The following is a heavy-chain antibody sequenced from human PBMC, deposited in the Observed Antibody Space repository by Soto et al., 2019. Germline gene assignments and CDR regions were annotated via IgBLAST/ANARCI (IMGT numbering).Heavy chain of an antibody. CDR1: GFTVSGNY. Sequence: EVQLVESGGGLVQPGGSLRLSCAASGFTVSGNYVTWVRQAPGKGLEWVSVIYTVDNIYYADAVTGRCTISREKSKNPFYLPMSRLRVEDTAVYYRAPELIAKSGMDVWGQGTTVNVSS. J-gene: IGHJ6*02. D-gene: IGHD2-21*01. CDR2: IYTVDNI. CDR3: APELIAKSGMDV. V-gene: IGHV3-53*01.